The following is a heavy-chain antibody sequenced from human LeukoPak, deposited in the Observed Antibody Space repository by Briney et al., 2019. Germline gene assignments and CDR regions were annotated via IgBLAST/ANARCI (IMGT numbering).Heavy chain of an antibody. Sequence: SETLSLTCTVSGGSISSYYWNWIRQPPGKGLEWIGYIYYSGSTNYNPSLKSRVTISVDTSKNQFSLKLSSVTAADTAVYFCARRRGLDYDIWGQGTLVTVSS. D-gene: IGHD4-17*01. CDR3: ARRRGLDYDI. CDR2: IYYSGST. V-gene: IGHV4-59*08. CDR1: GGSISSYY. J-gene: IGHJ4*02.